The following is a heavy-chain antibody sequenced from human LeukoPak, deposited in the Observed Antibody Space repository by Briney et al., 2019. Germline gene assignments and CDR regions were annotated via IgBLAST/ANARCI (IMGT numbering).Heavy chain of an antibody. CDR1: GFSLSTSGVG. J-gene: IGHJ6*03. V-gene: IGHV2-5*02. D-gene: IGHD2-2*02. CDR3: AHRRFGSKTIPFYYMDV. Sequence: SGPTLVNPTQTLTLTCTFSGFSLSTSGVGVGWIRQPPGKALEWLALIYWDDDKRYSPSLKSRLTITKDTSKNQVVLTMTNTDPVDTATYYCAHRRFGSKTIPFYYMDVWGKGTTVTVSS. CDR2: IYWDDDK.